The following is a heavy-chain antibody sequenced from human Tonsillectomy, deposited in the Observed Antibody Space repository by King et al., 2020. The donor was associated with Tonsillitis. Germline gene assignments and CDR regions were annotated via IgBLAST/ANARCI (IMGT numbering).Heavy chain of an antibody. D-gene: IGHD5-18*01. CDR1: GYTFTSYD. CDR3: ARVEGSYDYGRSDY. V-gene: IGHV1-8*01. Sequence: QVQLVESGAEVKKPGASVKVSCKASGYTFTSYDINWVRQATGQVLEWMGWMNPNSGETAYAPKLHGRVHMSRNPSISTAYMELSSLRSEDTALYYCARVEGSYDYGRSDYWGQGTLVTVSS. CDR2: MNPNSGET. J-gene: IGHJ4*02.